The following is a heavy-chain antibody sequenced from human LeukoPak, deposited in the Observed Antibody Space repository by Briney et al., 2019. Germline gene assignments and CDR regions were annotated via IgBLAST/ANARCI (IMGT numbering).Heavy chain of an antibody. J-gene: IGHJ4*02. D-gene: IGHD1-26*01. CDR1: GFTFSSYG. Sequence: GGSLRLSCAASGFTFSSYGMHWVRQAPGKGLEWVAFIRYDGSNKYYADSVKGRFTISRDNSKNTLYLQMNSLRAEDTAVYYCAKAHMDSGSYNLDYWGQGTLVTVSS. CDR3: AKAHMDSGSYNLDY. V-gene: IGHV3-30*02. CDR2: IRYDGSNK.